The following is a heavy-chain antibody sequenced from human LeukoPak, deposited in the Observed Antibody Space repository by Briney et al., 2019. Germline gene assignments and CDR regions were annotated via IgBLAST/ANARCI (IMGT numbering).Heavy chain of an antibody. CDR1: GFTFSSYA. CDR3: ARGARLQPMGEF. J-gene: IGHJ4*02. CDR2: INVSGGGT. D-gene: IGHD4-11*01. V-gene: IGHV3-23*01. Sequence: GGSLRLSCAASGFTFSSYAMSWVRQAPGKGLEWVSAINVSGGGTYYADSVKGRFTVSRDNSKTTMFLQMNSLRVEDTALYYCARGARLQPMGEFWGQGTLVTVSS.